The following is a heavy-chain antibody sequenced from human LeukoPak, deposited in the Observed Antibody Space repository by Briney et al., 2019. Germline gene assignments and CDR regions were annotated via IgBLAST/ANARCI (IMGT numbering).Heavy chain of an antibody. V-gene: IGHV3-30*18. CDR3: AKDRRAVGAPRSFDY. CDR2: ISYDGSNK. J-gene: IGHJ4*01. CDR1: GFTFSSYG. D-gene: IGHD1-26*01. Sequence: GRSLRLSCAASGFTFSSYGMHWVRQAPGKGLEWVAVISYDGSNKYYADSVKGRFTISRDNSKNTLYLQMNSLRAEDTAVYYCAKDRRAVGAPRSFDYGGQGTLVTVSS.